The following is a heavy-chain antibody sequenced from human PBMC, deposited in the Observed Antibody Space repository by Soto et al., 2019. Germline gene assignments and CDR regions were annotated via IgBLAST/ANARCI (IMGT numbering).Heavy chain of an antibody. Sequence: GESLKISCAASGFTFSSYWMSWVRQAPGKGLEWVANIKQDGSENYYVDSVKGRFTISRDNAKNSLYLQMNSLRAEDTAVYYCASGEAAAGTEYFQHWGQGTLVTVSS. CDR3: ASGEAAAGTEYFQH. J-gene: IGHJ1*01. V-gene: IGHV3-7*01. D-gene: IGHD6-13*01. CDR1: GFTFSSYW. CDR2: IKQDGSEN.